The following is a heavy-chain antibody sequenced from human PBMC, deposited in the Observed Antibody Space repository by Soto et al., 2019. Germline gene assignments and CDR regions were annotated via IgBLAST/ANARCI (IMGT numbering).Heavy chain of an antibody. CDR3: ARQGVVRITGQLRAYNWFDP. D-gene: IGHD1-20*01. Sequence: QVQLQESGPGLVKPSETLSLTCTVSGGSISSYYWSWIRQPPGKGLEWIGYIYYSGSTNYNPSLKSRVTISVDTSKNQFSLKLSSVTAADTAVYYCARQGVVRITGQLRAYNWFDPWGQGTLVTVSS. V-gene: IGHV4-59*08. J-gene: IGHJ5*02. CDR1: GGSISSYY. CDR2: IYYSGST.